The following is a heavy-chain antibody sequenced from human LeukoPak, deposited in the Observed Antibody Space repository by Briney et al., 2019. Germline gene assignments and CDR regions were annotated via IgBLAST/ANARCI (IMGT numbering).Heavy chain of an antibody. CDR3: ARDRSGYSGSYVPFDY. Sequence: GASVKVSCKASGGTFSSYAISWVRQAPGQGLEWMGGIIPIFGTANYAQKFQGRVPITADESTSTAYMELSSLRSEDTAVYYCARDRSGYSGSYVPFDYWGQGTLVTVSS. CDR1: GGTFSSYA. D-gene: IGHD1-26*01. V-gene: IGHV1-69*13. J-gene: IGHJ4*02. CDR2: IIPIFGTA.